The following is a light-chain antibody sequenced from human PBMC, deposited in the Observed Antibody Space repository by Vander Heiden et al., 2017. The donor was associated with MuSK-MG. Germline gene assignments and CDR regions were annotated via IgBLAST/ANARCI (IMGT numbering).Light chain of an antibody. J-gene: IGLJ2*01. CDR3: CSYAGSYTWV. CDR2: DVS. V-gene: IGLV2-11*01. Sequence: QSALTQPRSGSGSPGQSVTISCTGTSSDVGGYNYVSWYQQHPGKAPKLMIYDVSKRPSGVPDRFSGSKSGNTASLTISGLQAEDEADYYCCSYAGSYTWVFGGGTKLTVL. CDR1: SSDVGGYNY.